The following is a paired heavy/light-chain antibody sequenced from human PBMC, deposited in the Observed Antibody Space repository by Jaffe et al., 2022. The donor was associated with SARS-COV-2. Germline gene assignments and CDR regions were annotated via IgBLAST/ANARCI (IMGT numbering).Heavy chain of an antibody. V-gene: IGHV3-23*01. CDR2: ISNGGGGT. D-gene: IGHD6-19*01. CDR3: AKERGSGWYQFPDY. J-gene: IGHJ4*02. CDR1: GFTFRSYP. Sequence: EVQLLESGGDLVQPGGSLRLSCAASGFTFRSYPMSWVRQAPGKGLEWVSAISNGGGGTHYADSVKGRFTISRDDSKYTLYLQMSSLRAEDTAIYYCAKERGSGWYQFPDYWGQGTLVTVSS.
Light chain of an antibody. V-gene: IGLV2-11*01. CDR3: CSYAGSYPYV. J-gene: IGLJ1*01. CDR1: SSDVGGYNY. Sequence: QSALTQPRSVSGSPGQSVTISCTGTSSDVGGYNYVSWYQHHPGKAPKLMIYDVIKRPSGVPDRFSGSKSGNTASLTISGLQADDEADYYCCSYAGSYPYVFGTGTKVTVL. CDR2: DVI.